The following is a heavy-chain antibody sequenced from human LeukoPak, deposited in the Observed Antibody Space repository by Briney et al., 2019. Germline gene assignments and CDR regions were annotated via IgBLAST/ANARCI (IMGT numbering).Heavy chain of an antibody. J-gene: IGHJ4*02. V-gene: IGHV3-15*01. CDR3: TTATETSGSYREDY. Sequence: GGSLRLSCAASGFTFSSYEMNWVRQAPGKGLEWVGRIKSKTDGGTTDYAAPVKGRFTISRDDSKNTLYLQMNSLKTEDTAVYYCTTATETSGSYREDYWGQGTLVTVSS. CDR1: GFTFSSYE. D-gene: IGHD1-26*01. CDR2: IKSKTDGGTT.